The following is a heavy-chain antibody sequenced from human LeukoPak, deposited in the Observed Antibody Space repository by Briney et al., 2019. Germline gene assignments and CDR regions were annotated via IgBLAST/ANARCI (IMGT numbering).Heavy chain of an antibody. V-gene: IGHV3-23*01. J-gene: IGHJ6*02. CDR3: AKHRQIYCDSLMDN. D-gene: IGHD4-17*01. CDR2: ISGRGDRT. Sequence: SCAXXGFTFSSYAMSWVRQAPGKGLAWVSTISGRGDRTYYADSVKGRFTISRDNSRNTLYLEMNSLRAEDTAVYYCAKHRQIYCDSLMDNWGQGTTVTVSS. CDR1: GFTFSSYA.